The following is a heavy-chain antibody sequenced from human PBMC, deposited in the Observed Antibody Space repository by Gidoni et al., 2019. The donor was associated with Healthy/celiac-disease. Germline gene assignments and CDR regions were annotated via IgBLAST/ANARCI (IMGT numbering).Heavy chain of an antibody. V-gene: IGHV3-30-3*01. CDR1: GFTLRSYA. J-gene: IGHJ4*02. CDR2: ISYDGSNK. CDR3: ARDGGVQLERRGHYFDY. Sequence: QVQLVESGGGVVPPGRSLRLPCAASGFTLRSYAMHWVRQAPGKGLGWVAVISYDGSNKYYADSVKGRFTISRDNSKNTLYLQMNSLRAEDTAVYYCARDGGVQLERRGHYFDYWGQGTLVTVSS. D-gene: IGHD1-1*01.